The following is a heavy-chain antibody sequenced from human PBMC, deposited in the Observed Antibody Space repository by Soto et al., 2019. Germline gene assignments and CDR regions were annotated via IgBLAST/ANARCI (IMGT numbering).Heavy chain of an antibody. Sequence: QLQLQESGPGLVKPSETLSLTCTVSGGSISSHYWSWIRQPPGKGLEWIGYIYYRESTGYNPSLKSRVTMSVDTPNNQFSLKVTSVTAADTAVYYCATVANMAPLESHMDVWGKGTMVTVSS. CDR3: ATVANMAPLESHMDV. V-gene: IGHV4-59*11. CDR1: GGSISSHY. D-gene: IGHD1-1*01. CDR2: IYYREST. J-gene: IGHJ6*03.